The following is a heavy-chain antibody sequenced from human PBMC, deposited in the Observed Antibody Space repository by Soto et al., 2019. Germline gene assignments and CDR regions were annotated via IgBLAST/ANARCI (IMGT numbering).Heavy chain of an antibody. D-gene: IGHD4-17*01. CDR3: ARATRSTVVTPRHFDY. V-gene: IGHV1-8*01. CDR2: MNPNSGDT. Sequence: QVQLVQSGAEVKKPGASVKVSCKASGYTFTSYDINWVRQATGQGREWMGWMNPNSGDTGYAQKFQGRVTMTMNTPIRTAYMELSSLRAEDTAVYYCARATRSTVVTPRHFDYWGQGTLVTVSS. CDR1: GYTFTSYD. J-gene: IGHJ4*02.